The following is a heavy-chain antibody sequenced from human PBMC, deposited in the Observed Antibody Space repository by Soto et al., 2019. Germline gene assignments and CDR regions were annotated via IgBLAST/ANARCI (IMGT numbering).Heavy chain of an antibody. CDR2: IWYDGSNK. CDR1: GFTFSSYG. J-gene: IGHJ6*02. Sequence: PGGSLRLSCAASGFTFSSYGMHWVRQAPGKGLEWVAVIWYDGSNKYYADSVKGRFTISRDNSKNTLYLQMNSLRAEDTAVYYCARVSRPYYDFWSGTGHYYGMDVCGQGTTVTVSS. D-gene: IGHD3-3*01. CDR3: ARVSRPYYDFWSGTGHYYGMDV. V-gene: IGHV3-30*19.